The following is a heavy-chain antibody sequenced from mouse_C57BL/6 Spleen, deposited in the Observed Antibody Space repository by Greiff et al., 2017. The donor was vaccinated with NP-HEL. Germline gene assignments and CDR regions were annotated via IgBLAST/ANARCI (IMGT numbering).Heavy chain of an antibody. D-gene: IGHD1-1*01. V-gene: IGHV1-53*01. Sequence: QVQLQQSGTELVKPGASVKLSCKASGYTFTSYWMHWVKQRPGQGLEWIGNINPSNGGTNYNEKFKSKATLTVDKSSSTAYMQLSSLTSEDSAVYYCARSSITTRAMDYWGQGTSVTVSS. J-gene: IGHJ4*01. CDR3: ARSSITTRAMDY. CDR2: INPSNGGT. CDR1: GYTFTSYW.